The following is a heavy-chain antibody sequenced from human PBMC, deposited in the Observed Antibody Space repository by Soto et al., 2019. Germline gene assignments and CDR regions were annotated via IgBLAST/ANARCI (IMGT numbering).Heavy chain of an antibody. CDR1: GYTFTSYA. V-gene: IGHV1-3*01. Sequence: QVQLVQSGAEVKKPGASVKVSCKASGYTFTSYAMHWVRQAPGQRLEWMGWINAGNGNTKYSQKFQGRVTITRDTSASTAYMELSSLRSEDTTVYYCARSEKTEYSSYVYWGQGTLVTVSS. J-gene: IGHJ4*02. CDR3: ARSEKTEYSSYVY. CDR2: INAGNGNT. D-gene: IGHD6-6*01.